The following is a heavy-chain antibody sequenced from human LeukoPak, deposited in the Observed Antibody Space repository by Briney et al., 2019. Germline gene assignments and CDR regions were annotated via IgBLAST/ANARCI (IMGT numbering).Heavy chain of an antibody. Sequence: ASVKVSCKTSDYTFISYGISWVRQAPGQGLEWMGGIIPIFGTANYAQKFQGRVTITADKSTSTAYMELSSLRSEDTAVYYCARDYSGYQSNWFDPWGQGTLVTVSS. CDR1: DYTFISYG. CDR2: IIPIFGTA. V-gene: IGHV1-69*06. J-gene: IGHJ5*02. D-gene: IGHD5-12*01. CDR3: ARDYSGYQSNWFDP.